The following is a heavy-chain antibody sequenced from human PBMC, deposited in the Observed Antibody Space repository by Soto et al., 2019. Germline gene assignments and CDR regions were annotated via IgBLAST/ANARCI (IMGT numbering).Heavy chain of an antibody. CDR2: INYDGSEK. V-gene: IGHV3-7*03. CDR1: GFIFRNFW. Sequence: DVHLVESGGGLVQPGGSLRLSCAASGFIFRNFWMNWVHQVPGNGLEWVANINYDGSEKNYVDFVKGRFTISRDNARNSLYLEMDSLRAEDTAVYYCASSYAHWGQGTLVTVSS. J-gene: IGHJ4*02. D-gene: IGHD4-17*01. CDR3: ASSYAH.